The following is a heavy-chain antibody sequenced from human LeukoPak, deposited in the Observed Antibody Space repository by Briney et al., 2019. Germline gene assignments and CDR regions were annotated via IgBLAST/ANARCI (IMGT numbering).Heavy chain of an antibody. CDR3: AKEGRVLLWFGELSHLYFDY. CDR1: GFTFSSYA. D-gene: IGHD3-10*01. J-gene: IGHJ4*02. Sequence: GGSLRLSCAASGFTFSSYAMHWVRQAPGKGLEWVAVISYDGSNKYYADSVKGRFTISRDNSKNTLYLQMNSLRAEDTAVYYCAKEGRVLLWFGELSHLYFDYWGQGTLVTVSS. CDR2: ISYDGSNK. V-gene: IGHV3-30-3*01.